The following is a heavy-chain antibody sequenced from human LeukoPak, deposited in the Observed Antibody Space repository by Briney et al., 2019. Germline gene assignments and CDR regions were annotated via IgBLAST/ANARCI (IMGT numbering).Heavy chain of an antibody. CDR1: GGSISSSSFF. D-gene: IGHD3-22*01. V-gene: IGHV4-61*01. Sequence: SETLSLTCTVSGGSISSSSFFWSWIRQPPGKGLEWMGYIHYSGSANYNPSLKSRVTISGDTSKNQFSLKLSSVTAADTAVYYCARDLNYYDSSGYGEAAFDIWGQGTMVTVSS. CDR2: IHYSGSA. J-gene: IGHJ3*02. CDR3: ARDLNYYDSSGYGEAAFDI.